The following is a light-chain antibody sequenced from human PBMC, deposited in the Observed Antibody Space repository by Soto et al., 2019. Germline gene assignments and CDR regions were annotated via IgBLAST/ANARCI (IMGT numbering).Light chain of an antibody. V-gene: IGKV1-27*01. CDR1: QDISNY. J-gene: IGKJ2*01. CDR3: QRYNSYET. CDR2: GAS. Sequence: DIQMTQSPSSLSASVGDRVTITCRASQDISNYLTWYQQKPGKVPKLLIYGASTLQPGVPSRFSGGGSGTDFTLTISSLQPEDVATYYCQRYNSYETFGQGTKVDIK.